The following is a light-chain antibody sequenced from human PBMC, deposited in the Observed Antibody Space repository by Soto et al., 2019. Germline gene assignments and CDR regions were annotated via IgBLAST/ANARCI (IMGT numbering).Light chain of an antibody. CDR1: SSDVGAYHL. Sequence: SVLTQPASVSGSPGQSITISCSGTSSDVGAYHLVSWYQHHPGKVPQLIIHETTKRPSGVSNRFSGSKSGNTASLTISGLQAEGEADYYCCSYTGSYTLMFGGGTKVTVL. CDR3: CSYTGSYTLM. CDR2: ETT. V-gene: IGLV2-23*01. J-gene: IGLJ3*02.